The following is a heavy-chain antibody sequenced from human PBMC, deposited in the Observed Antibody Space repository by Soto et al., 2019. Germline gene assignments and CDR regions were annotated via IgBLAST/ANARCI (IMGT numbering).Heavy chain of an antibody. CDR1: GFSFDDYV. CDR3: AKMISPDSYDAVFF. J-gene: IGHJ4*02. Sequence: VRLASSAYGFSFDDYVFTCVRLGPGTGLEWISYLSGSGTNIYYAESVESRFTISRDNARNSVHLQMNDLRGRVTAPYFCAKMISPDSYDAVFFWGQGTLVTVSS. V-gene: IGHV3-11*01. D-gene: IGHD3-16*01. CDR2: LSGSGTNI.